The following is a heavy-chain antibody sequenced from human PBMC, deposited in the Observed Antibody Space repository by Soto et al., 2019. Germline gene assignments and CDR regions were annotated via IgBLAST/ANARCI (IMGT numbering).Heavy chain of an antibody. Sequence: ASVKVSCKASGYTFTSYGIGWVRQAPGQGLEWMGWISAYNGNTNYAQKLQGRVTMTTDTSTSTAYMELRSLRSDDTAVYYCARDDFIAVAGMKAFDIWGQGTMVT. J-gene: IGHJ3*02. CDR1: GYTFTSYG. CDR2: ISAYNGNT. V-gene: IGHV1-18*01. D-gene: IGHD6-19*01. CDR3: ARDDFIAVAGMKAFDI.